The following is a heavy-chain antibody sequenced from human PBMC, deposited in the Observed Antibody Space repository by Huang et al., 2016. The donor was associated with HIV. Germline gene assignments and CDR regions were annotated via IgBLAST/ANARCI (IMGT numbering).Heavy chain of an antibody. D-gene: IGHD7-27*01. CDR3: ARGGPALGIRGRYYFDS. V-gene: IGHV1-18*04. CDR2: ISDYSGNR. Sequence: QVHLVQSGAEVKKPGASVRVSCKTSGYNFVSYTIAWVRQAPGQGLEWMGWISDYSGNRNYAQNFQVRVSMTTDRSTSTAYMELRSLRPDDTAVYYCARGGPALGIRGRYYFDSWGQGTLVTVSS. CDR1: GYNFVSYT. J-gene: IGHJ4*02.